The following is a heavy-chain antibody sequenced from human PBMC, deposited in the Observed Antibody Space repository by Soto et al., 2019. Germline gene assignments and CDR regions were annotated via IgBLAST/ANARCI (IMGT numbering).Heavy chain of an antibody. CDR2: SYSGGST. J-gene: IGHJ4*02. CDR1: GFTVSSNY. D-gene: IGHD3-10*01. Sequence: EVQLVESGGGLIQPGGSLRLSCAASGFTVSSNYMTWVRQAPGKGLEWVSLSYSGGSTHYADSVKGRFTISRDSYKNTFYLQMNSLRVKDTAVYYCARGYGSGSHFFDYWGQGTLVTVSS. V-gene: IGHV3-53*01. CDR3: ARGYGSGSHFFDY.